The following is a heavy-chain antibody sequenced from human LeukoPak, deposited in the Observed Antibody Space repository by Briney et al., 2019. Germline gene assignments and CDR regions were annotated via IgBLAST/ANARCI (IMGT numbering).Heavy chain of an antibody. CDR2: VSGSGGIT. CDR1: GFTLSSYA. D-gene: IGHD2-2*01. CDR3: ARTPLVRYFDC. J-gene: IGHJ4*02. V-gene: IGHV3-23*01. Sequence: GGSLRLSCAASGFTLSSYAMSWVRQAPGKGLEWVSGVSGSGGITYYADSVKGRFTISRDNSKNTLYLQMNSLRAEDTALYYCARTPLVRYFDCWGQGTLVTVSS.